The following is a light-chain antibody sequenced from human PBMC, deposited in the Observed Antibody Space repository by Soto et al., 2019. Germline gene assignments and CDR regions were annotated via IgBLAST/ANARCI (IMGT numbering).Light chain of an antibody. Sequence: EIWMPQPPAPLSLSPGERAPPYSRAIPRVGSNLAGYQQKPGQAPSLLIYGASTRATGITARFSGSGSGTEFTLTISSLQSEDFAVYYCQQYNNLPPGITFGPGTKVDIK. CDR3: QQYNNLPPGIT. J-gene: IGKJ3*01. CDR2: GAS. V-gene: IGKV3-15*01. CDR1: PRVGSN.